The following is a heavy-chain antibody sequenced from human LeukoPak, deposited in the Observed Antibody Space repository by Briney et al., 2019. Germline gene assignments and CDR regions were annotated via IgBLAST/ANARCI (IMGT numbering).Heavy chain of an antibody. D-gene: IGHD3-22*01. J-gene: IGHJ4*02. CDR2: IIPIFGTA. CDR1: GYTFSGYY. V-gene: IGHV1-69*13. CDR3: ARDRYYDSSGYDY. Sequence: SVKVSCKASGYTFSGYYMHWVRQAPGQGLEWMGGIIPIFGTANYAQKFQGRVTITADESTSTAYMELSSLRSEDTAVYYCARDRYYDSSGYDYWGQGTLVTVSS.